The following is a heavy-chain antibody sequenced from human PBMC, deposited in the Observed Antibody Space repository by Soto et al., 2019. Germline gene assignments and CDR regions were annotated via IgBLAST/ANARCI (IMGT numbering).Heavy chain of an antibody. Sequence: QVHLVQSGAEVKKPGASVKVSCKGSGYIFTTYGITWVRQAPGQGLEWMGWISAHNGNTNYARKLQGRVTVTRDTSTTAAYMELRTLRSDDTAVYYCGRGRNGDYWGQGALVPVSS. D-gene: IGHD1-1*01. CDR3: GRGRNGDY. CDR2: ISAHNGNT. J-gene: IGHJ4*02. CDR1: GYIFTTYG. V-gene: IGHV1-18*01.